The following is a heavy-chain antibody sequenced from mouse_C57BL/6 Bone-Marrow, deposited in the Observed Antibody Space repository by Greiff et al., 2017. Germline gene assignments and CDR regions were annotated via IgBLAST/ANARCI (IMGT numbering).Heavy chain of an antibody. J-gene: IGHJ3*01. CDR2: INPSSGYT. V-gene: IGHV1-4*01. CDR1: GYTFTRYT. CDR3: ARWAYGDYVSWIAY. D-gene: IGHD2-13*01. Sequence: VQLQEPGAELARPGASVKMSCKASGYTFTRYTMHWVKQRPGQGLEWIGYINPSSGYTKYNQKFKDKATLTADKSSSTAYMQLSSLTSEDSAVYYCARWAYGDYVSWIAYWGQGTLVTVSA.